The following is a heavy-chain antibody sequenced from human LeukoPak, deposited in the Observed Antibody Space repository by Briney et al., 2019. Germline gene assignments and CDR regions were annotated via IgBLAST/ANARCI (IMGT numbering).Heavy chain of an antibody. Sequence: PGGSLRLSCAASGFNFVDYAMHWVRQVPGKGLEWVSGISWNSGRIVYVDSVKGRFTISRDNAKNSLYLQMNSLRAEDTAMYYCARETPDSSGWDWGQGTLVTVSS. D-gene: IGHD6-19*01. V-gene: IGHV3-9*01. CDR3: ARETPDSSGWD. CDR1: GFNFVDYA. J-gene: IGHJ4*02. CDR2: ISWNSGRI.